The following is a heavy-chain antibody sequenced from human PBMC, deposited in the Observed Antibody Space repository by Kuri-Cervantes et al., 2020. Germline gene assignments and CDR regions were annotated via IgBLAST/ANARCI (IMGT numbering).Heavy chain of an antibody. CDR2: IIPIFGTA. V-gene: IGHV1-69*13. J-gene: IGHJ6*02. CDR3: ARATTKPQGYYYYYGMDV. D-gene: IGHD1-26*01. Sequence: SVKVSCKASGGTFSSYAISWVRQAPGQGLEWMGGIIPIFGTANYAQKFQGRVTITADESTSTAYMELSSLRSEDTAVYYCARATTKPQGYYYYYGMDVWGQGTTVTDSS. CDR1: GGTFSSYA.